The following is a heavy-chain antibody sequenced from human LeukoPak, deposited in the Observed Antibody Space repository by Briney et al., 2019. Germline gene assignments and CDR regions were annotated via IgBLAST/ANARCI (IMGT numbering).Heavy chain of an antibody. CDR3: ARESYGTGRRTRYLDL. J-gene: IGHJ2*01. Sequence: SETLSLICTVSGGSVSTYYWTWIRQSAGKGLEWIGRIYASGSTNYNSSLESRVTMSVDTSKNQFSLNVNSVTAADTAVYYCARESYGTGRRTRYLDLWGRGTLVTVSS. D-gene: IGHD2-8*01. V-gene: IGHV4-4*07. CDR1: GGSVSTYY. CDR2: IYASGST.